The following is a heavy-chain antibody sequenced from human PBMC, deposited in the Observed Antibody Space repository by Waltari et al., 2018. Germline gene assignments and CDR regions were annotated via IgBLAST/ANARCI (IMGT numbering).Heavy chain of an antibody. Sequence: QVQLVDSGGGVVQPGRSLRLSCAASGFTFSSSGMHWGRQAPGKGREWVAVISYDGSNKYYADSVKGRFTISRDNSKNTLYQMNSLRAEDTAVYYCAKDLGSRTDDWGQGTLVTVAS. J-gene: IGHJ4*02. CDR3: AKDLGSRTDD. V-gene: IGHV3-30*18. D-gene: IGHD1-26*01. CDR2: ISYDGSNK. CDR1: GFTFSSSG.